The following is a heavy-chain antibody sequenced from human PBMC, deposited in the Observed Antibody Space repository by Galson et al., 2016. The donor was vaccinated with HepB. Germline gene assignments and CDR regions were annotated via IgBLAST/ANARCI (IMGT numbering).Heavy chain of an antibody. CDR3: ASDLNNFDFLGGPFDY. D-gene: IGHD3-3*01. V-gene: IGHV3-30*04. J-gene: IGHJ4*02. Sequence: SLRLSCAVSGFTYGIHWVRQAPGKGLEWVAAISNDESRKDYADSVKGRFIISRDTSKNTLDLQMNSLRSEDTAVYYCASDLNNFDFLGGPFDYWGQGTLVTVSS. CDR1: GFTYG. CDR2: ISNDESRK.